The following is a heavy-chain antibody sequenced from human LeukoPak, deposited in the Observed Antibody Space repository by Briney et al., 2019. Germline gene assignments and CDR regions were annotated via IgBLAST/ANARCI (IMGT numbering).Heavy chain of an antibody. V-gene: IGHV3-30*02. D-gene: IGHD4/OR15-4a*01. CDR1: GFTFNSYA. CDR2: IRYDGSDK. Sequence: GGSPRHSCEASGFTFNSYAMHWVRQVPGKGLQWVAFIRYDGSDKYYADSVKGRFTISRDSSKNTLYLQLNSLIPDDMAVYYCARGYGENYLNYWGKGTLVTVST. CDR3: ARGYGENYLNY. J-gene: IGHJ4*02.